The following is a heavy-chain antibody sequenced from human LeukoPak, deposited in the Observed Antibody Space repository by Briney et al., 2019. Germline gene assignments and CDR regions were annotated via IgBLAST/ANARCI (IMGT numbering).Heavy chain of an antibody. V-gene: IGHV4-34*01. D-gene: IGHD3-3*01. CDR3: ARARHDPLEYGYYMDV. Sequence: PSDTLSLTCAVYGGSFSGFYWAWIRQTPAKGLEWIGEINQTGKTNYNPSLTDYNPSLRSPCNISVDSSKHQLSLKVNSVTAADTGVYYCARARHDPLEYGYYMDVWGTGTPVAVSS. CDR2: INQTGKT. CDR1: GGSFSGFY. J-gene: IGHJ6*03.